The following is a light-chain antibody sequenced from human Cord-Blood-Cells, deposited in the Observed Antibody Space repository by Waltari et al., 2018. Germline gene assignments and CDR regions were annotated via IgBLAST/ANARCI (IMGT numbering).Light chain of an antibody. CDR1: HIGRKS. CDR2: YDS. J-gene: IGLJ3*02. Sequence: YVLTQPPSVSVAPGPTAWITCGGKHIGRKSVHWYQQKPGQAPVLVIYYDSDRPSGIPERFSGSNSGNTATLTISRVEAGDEADYYCQVWDSSSDHPVFGGGTKLTVL. CDR3: QVWDSSSDHPV. V-gene: IGLV3-21*04.